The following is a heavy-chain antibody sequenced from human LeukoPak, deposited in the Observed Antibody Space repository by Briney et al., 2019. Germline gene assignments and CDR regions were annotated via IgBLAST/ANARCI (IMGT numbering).Heavy chain of an antibody. J-gene: IGHJ4*02. CDR3: ARGSAESGSYYVGD. CDR2: MNPNSGST. V-gene: IGHV1-8*01. Sequence: ASVKVSCRASGYTFTSYDINWVRQDTGQGLEWMGWMNPNSGSTGYAQKFQGRVTMTRNTSISTAYMELSSLRSEDTAVYYCARGSAESGSYYVGDWGQGTLVTVSS. CDR1: GYTFTSYD. D-gene: IGHD1-26*01.